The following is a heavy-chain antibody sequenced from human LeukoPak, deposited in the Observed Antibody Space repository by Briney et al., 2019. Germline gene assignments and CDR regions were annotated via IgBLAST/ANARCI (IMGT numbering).Heavy chain of an antibody. J-gene: IGHJ6*02. CDR3: ARDLMTFYCSGGSCYEALYGMDV. D-gene: IGHD2-15*01. V-gene: IGHV3-30-3*01. CDR2: ISYDGSNK. CDR1: GFTFSSYV. Sequence: GRSLRLSCAASGFTFSSYVMHWVRQAPGKGLEWVAVISYDGSNKYYADSVKGRFTISRDNSKNTLYLQMNSLRAEDTAVYYCARDLMTFYCSGGSCYEALYGMDVWGQGTTVTVSS.